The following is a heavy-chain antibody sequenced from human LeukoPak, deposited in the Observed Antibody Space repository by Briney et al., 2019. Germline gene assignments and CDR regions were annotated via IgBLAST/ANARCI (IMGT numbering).Heavy chain of an antibody. V-gene: IGHV3-48*04. CDR1: GFTFSSYS. Sequence: PGGSLRLSCAASGFTFSSYSMNWVRQAPGKGLEWVSYISSSGSTIYYADSVKGRFTISRDNAKNLLYLQMNSLRAEDTAVYYCARETGYSSSWYDGGTDYWGQGTLVTVSS. CDR3: ARETGYSSSWYDGGTDY. CDR2: ISSSGSTI. J-gene: IGHJ4*02. D-gene: IGHD6-13*01.